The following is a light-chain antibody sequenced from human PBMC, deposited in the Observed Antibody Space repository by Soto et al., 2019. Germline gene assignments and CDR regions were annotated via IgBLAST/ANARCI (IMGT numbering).Light chain of an antibody. J-gene: IGLJ3*02. CDR1: SSDVGDGDF. CDR2: KVS. Sequence: QSALTQPASVSGSPRQSITISCTGTSSDVGDGDFVSWYQQRPGNAPKLMIYKVSYRPSGVSNRFSGSKSGNTASLTISGLQAEDEADYYCCSYTRSYTWVFGGGTKVTVL. CDR3: CSYTRSYTWV. V-gene: IGLV2-14*01.